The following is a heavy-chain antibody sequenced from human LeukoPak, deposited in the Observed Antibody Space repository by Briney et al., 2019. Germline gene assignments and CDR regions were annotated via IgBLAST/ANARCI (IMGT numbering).Heavy chain of an antibody. J-gene: IGHJ4*02. Sequence: GGSLRLSCAASGFSFNNYAMYWVRQAPGKGLEWVALMSYDGGDKYYAESMKGRITISRDNAENTLYLQMNNLRPDDTAVYYCATSFYGDDVYWGQGTLVTVSS. CDR2: MSYDGGDK. D-gene: IGHD4-17*01. CDR3: ATSFYGDDVY. V-gene: IGHV3-30*03. CDR1: GFSFNNYA.